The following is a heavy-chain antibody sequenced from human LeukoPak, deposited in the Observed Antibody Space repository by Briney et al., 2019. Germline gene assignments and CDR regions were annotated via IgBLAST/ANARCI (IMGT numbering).Heavy chain of an antibody. CDR3: ATSSVWGGAFNI. V-gene: IGHV3-74*01. J-gene: IGHJ3*02. CDR1: GLTFSIYW. CDR2: CDSDGSGT. Sequence: PGGSLRLSCAASGLTFSIYWMYWVRQAPGKGLMWVSRCDSDGSGTTYVDSVKGRFTVSRDNAKSTLYLQMSSLRAEDTAVYYCATSSVWGGAFNIWGQGTMVTVSS. D-gene: IGHD3-16*01.